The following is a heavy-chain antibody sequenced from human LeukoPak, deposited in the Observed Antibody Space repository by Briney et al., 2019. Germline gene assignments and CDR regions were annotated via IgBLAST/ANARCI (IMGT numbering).Heavy chain of an antibody. V-gene: IGHV4-39*01. J-gene: IGHJ5*02. D-gene: IGHD3-3*01. CDR2: IYYSGST. CDR3: ASHSGRYDFWSGYYLGWFDP. CDR1: GGSISSSSYY. Sequence: SETLSLTCTVSGGSISSSSYYWGWIRQPPGKGLEWLGSIYYSGSTYYNPSLKSRVTISVDTSKNQFSLKLSSVTAADTAVYYCASHSGRYDFWSGYYLGWFDPWGQGTLVTVSS.